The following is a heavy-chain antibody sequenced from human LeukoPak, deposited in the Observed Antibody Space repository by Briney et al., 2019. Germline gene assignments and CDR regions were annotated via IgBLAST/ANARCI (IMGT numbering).Heavy chain of an antibody. CDR1: GFTFASYA. D-gene: IGHD1-1*01. Sequence: GGSLRLSCAASGFTFASYAMSWVRQAPGKGLEWVSTISGSGGTTFYVDSLKGRFTISRDNSKNSLYLQMNSLRGEDTALYYCARGGLIQRHAFDIWGQGTMVTVSS. CDR3: ARGGLIQRHAFDI. V-gene: IGHV3-23*01. J-gene: IGHJ3*02. CDR2: ISGSGGTT.